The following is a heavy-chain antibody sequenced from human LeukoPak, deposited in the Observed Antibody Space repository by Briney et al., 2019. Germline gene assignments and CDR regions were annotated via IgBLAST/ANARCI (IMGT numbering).Heavy chain of an antibody. V-gene: IGHV1-2*02. CDR3: AREVTGDPYQYYGMDV. J-gene: IGHJ6*02. D-gene: IGHD7-27*01. Sequence: EASVRVSCKASGYTFTGYYMHWVRQAPGQGLEWMGWINPNSGGTNYAQKFQGRVTMTRDTSISTAYMELSRLRPDDTAVYYCAREVTGDPYQYYGMDVWGEGPTVPVS. CDR1: GYTFTGYY. CDR2: INPNSGGT.